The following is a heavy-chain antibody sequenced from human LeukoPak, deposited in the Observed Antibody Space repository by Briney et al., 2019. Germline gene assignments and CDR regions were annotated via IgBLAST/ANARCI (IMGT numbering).Heavy chain of an antibody. CDR3: ARGEYCTGGVCSDHPTDKLYFDP. J-gene: IGHJ5*02. CDR2: IYYSGST. D-gene: IGHD2-8*02. V-gene: IGHV4-61*01. Sequence: PSETLSLTCTVSGGSISNSNNYYWSWIRQPPGKGLEWIGYIYYSGSTNYNPSLKSRVTISVDTSKNQFSLKLSSVTAADTAVYYCARGEYCTGGVCSDHPTDKLYFDPWGQGTLVTVSS. CDR1: GGSISNSNNYY.